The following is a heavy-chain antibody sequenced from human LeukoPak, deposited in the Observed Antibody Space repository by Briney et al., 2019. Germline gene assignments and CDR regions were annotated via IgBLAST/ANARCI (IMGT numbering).Heavy chain of an antibody. D-gene: IGHD1-26*01. CDR1: GFTFSSYW. J-gene: IGHJ3*02. CDR3: ARESEWEPWEAFDT. CDR2: INTDGSST. V-gene: IGHV3-74*01. Sequence: PGGSLRLSCAASGFTFSSYWMHWVRQAPGKGLVWVSRINTDGSSTSYADSVKGRFTISRDNAKNTLYLQMNSLRAEDTAVYYCARESEWEPWEAFDTWGQGTMVTVSS.